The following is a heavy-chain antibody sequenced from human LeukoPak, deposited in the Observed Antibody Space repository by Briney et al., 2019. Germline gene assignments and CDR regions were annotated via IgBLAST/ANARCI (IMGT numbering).Heavy chain of an antibody. CDR3: ARKGLGGELGGFDS. CDR2: INPSGGST. CDR1: GYTFIRYG. D-gene: IGHD1-7*01. Sequence: ASVKVSCKASGYTFIRYGISWVRQAPGQGLEWMGIINPSGGSTSYAQKFQGRVTMTRDMSTSTVYMELSSLRSEDTAVYYCARKGLGGELGGFDSWGQGTLVTVSS. J-gene: IGHJ4*02. V-gene: IGHV1-46*01.